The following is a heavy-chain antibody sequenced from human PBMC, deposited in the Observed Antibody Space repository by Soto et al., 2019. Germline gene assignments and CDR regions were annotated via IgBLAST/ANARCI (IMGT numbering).Heavy chain of an antibody. Sequence: PSETPPLTCTVSGGIISSSSYYWRWIRQPPGKGLEWIGSIYYSGSTYYNPSLKSRVTISVDTSKNQFSLKLSSVTAADTAVYYCARSSGWYSYYYGRDVWGQGTTVTDS. J-gene: IGHJ6*02. CDR3: ARSSGWYSYYYGRDV. CDR2: IYYSGST. D-gene: IGHD6-19*01. CDR1: GGIISSSSYY. V-gene: IGHV4-39*01.